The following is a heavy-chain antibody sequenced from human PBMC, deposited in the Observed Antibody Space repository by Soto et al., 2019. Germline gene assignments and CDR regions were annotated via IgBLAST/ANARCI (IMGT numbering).Heavy chain of an antibody. Sequence: GGSLRLSCAASGFTFSDYAMHWVRQAPGKGLEWVAVIWYDGSNKYYADSVKGRFTISRDNSKNTLYLQMNSLRAEDTAVYYCARVLVPAAQYLYYYYGMDVWGQGTTVTVSS. D-gene: IGHD2-2*01. V-gene: IGHV3-33*08. CDR3: ARVLVPAAQYLYYYYGMDV. CDR1: GFTFSDYA. CDR2: IWYDGSNK. J-gene: IGHJ6*02.